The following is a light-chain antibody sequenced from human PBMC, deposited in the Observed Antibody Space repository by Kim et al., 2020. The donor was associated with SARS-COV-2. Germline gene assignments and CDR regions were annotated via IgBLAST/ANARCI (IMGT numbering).Light chain of an antibody. J-gene: IGKJ1*01. V-gene: IGKV3-20*01. CDR3: QYYGCSSRLT. CDR1: QSVSGTY. CDR2: GSS. Sequence: EVVLTQSPATLSLSPGERATLSCRARQSVSGTYLAWYQQNPGQAPRLLIYGSSSRATGIPDRISGSGSGTDFTLTISRLEPEAFAVYYCQYYGCSSRLTFGQGTKVDIK.